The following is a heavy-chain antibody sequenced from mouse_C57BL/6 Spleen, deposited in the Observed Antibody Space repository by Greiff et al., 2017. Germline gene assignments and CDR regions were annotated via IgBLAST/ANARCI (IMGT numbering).Heavy chain of an antibody. V-gene: IGHV5-4*01. J-gene: IGHJ3*01. CDR1: GFTFSSYA. Sequence: EVQLVESGGGLVKPGGSLQLSCAASGFTFSSYAMSWVRQTPEKRLEWVATISDGGSYTYSPDNVKGRFTIARDNAKNNLYLQMSHLKSEDTARYYCARGGIYYVYDGAWFAYWGQGTLVTVSA. CDR3: ARGGIYYVYDGAWFAY. CDR2: ISDGGSYT. D-gene: IGHD2-2*01.